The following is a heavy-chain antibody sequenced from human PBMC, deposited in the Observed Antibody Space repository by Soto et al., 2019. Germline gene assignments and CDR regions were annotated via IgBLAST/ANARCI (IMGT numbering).Heavy chain of an antibody. Sequence: QVQLQQWGAGLLKPSETLSLTCAVYGGFVSSGSYYWSWIRQPPGKGLEWIGETSHSGGTHFNPSLKRRVTISVDTSKNQFSLKMSSVTAADTALYCCARVERGTATTVVDAFDIWGPGTMVTVSS. CDR3: ARVERGTATTVVDAFDI. CDR1: GGFVSSGSYY. V-gene: IGHV4-34*01. D-gene: IGHD1-1*01. J-gene: IGHJ3*02. CDR2: TSHSGGT.